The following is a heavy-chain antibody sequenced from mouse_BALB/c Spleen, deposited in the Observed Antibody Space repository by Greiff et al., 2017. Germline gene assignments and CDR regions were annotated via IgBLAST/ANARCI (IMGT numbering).Heavy chain of an antibody. Sequence: EVMLVESGGGLVQPGGSLRLSCATSGFTFTDYYMSWVRQPPGKALEWLGFIRNKANGYTTEYSASVKGRFTISRDNSQSILYLQMNTLRAEDSATYYCARDTGYGDCYAMDYWGQGTSVTVSS. V-gene: IGHV7-3*02. J-gene: IGHJ4*01. CDR2: IRNKANGYTT. D-gene: IGHD3-1*01. CDR1: GFTFTDYY. CDR3: ARDTGYGDCYAMDY.